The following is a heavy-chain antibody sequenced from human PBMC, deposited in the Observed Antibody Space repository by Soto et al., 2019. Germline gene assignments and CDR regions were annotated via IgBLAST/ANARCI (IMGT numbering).Heavy chain of an antibody. Sequence: EVQLVESGGGLVQPEGSLRLSCVASGFTFNTYWMTWVRRPPGKGLEWVANIKPDGSMQNYVDSVKGRFTSSRDNAKNSLYLQMNSLRAEDTAIYYCARNPFGDLDYWGQGTPVTVSS. D-gene: IGHD2-21*02. V-gene: IGHV3-7*05. CDR3: ARNPFGDLDY. CDR2: IKPDGSMQ. CDR1: GFTFNTYW. J-gene: IGHJ4*02.